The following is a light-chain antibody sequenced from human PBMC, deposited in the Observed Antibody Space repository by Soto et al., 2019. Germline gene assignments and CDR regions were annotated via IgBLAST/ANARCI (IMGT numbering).Light chain of an antibody. Sequence: EIVLTHSPRRLSWSPGERGTVFCRARQSVSKYLGWYQQKPGQAPRLLIYAASNRATGIPDRFSGSGSGTDFTLTIRGMEPEDFAVYYCQHDSSSPTTFGQGTKVDIK. CDR3: QHDSSSPTT. J-gene: IGKJ1*01. CDR1: QSVSKY. V-gene: IGKV3-20*01. CDR2: AAS.